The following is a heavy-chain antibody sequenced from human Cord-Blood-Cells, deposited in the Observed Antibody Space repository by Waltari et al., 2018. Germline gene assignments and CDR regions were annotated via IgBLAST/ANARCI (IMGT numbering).Heavy chain of an antibody. Sequence: QVQLQESGPGLVKPSETLSLTCTVSGGSISSYYWIWIRQPPGKGLEWIGYIYYSGSTNYNPSLKSRVTISVDTSKNQFSLKLSSVTAADTAVYYCARRGLGNWFDPWGQGTLVTVSS. CDR1: GGSISSYY. V-gene: IGHV4-59*08. CDR2: IYYSGST. D-gene: IGHD3-9*01. J-gene: IGHJ5*02. CDR3: ARRGLGNWFDP.